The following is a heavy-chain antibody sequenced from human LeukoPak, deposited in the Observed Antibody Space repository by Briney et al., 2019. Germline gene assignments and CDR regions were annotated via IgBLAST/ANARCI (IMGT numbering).Heavy chain of an antibody. Sequence: PSEPLSLTCTVSGGSISSYYWSWIRQPPGKGLEWIGYIYYSGSTNYNPSLKSRVTISVDTSKNQFSLKLSSVTAADTAVYYCALENGGNSVGEGWFDPWGQGTLVTVSS. CDR3: ALENGGNSVGEGWFDP. J-gene: IGHJ5*02. V-gene: IGHV4-59*01. CDR1: GGSISSYY. CDR2: IYYSGST. D-gene: IGHD4-23*01.